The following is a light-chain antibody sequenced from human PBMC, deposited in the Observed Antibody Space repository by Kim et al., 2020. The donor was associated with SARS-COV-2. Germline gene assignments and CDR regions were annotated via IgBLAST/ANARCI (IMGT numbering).Light chain of an antibody. J-gene: IGLJ2*01. Sequence: VTTSFTGTSSNIGAGYDVHWYQQLPGTAPKLLIYGNSNRPSGVPDRFSGSKSGTSASLAITGLQAEDEADYYCQSYDSSLSGSVVFGGGTQLTVL. CDR1: SSNIGAGYD. CDR3: QSYDSSLSGSVV. CDR2: GNS. V-gene: IGLV1-40*01.